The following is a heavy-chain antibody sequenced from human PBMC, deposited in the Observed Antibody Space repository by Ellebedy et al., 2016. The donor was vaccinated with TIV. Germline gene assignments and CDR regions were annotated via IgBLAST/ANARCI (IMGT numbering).Heavy chain of an antibody. J-gene: IGHJ4*02. D-gene: IGHD4-23*01. V-gene: IGHV3-15*07. Sequence: GGSLRLSXAASGFTFSNAWMNWVRQAPGKGLEWVGRIKSNTDGGTTDYAAPVKGRFTISRDDSKNTLYLQMNSLKTEDTAVYYCARHRGGNSYYFDYWGQGTLFTVSS. CDR1: GFTFSNAW. CDR2: IKSNTDGGTT. CDR3: ARHRGGNSYYFDY.